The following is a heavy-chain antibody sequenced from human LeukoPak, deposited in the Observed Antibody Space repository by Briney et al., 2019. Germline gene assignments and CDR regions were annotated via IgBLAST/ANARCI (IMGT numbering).Heavy chain of an antibody. V-gene: IGHV3-30*18. CDR2: ISYDGGNK. D-gene: IGHD6-13*01. Sequence: GSLRLSCAASGFTFSSYGMHWVRQAPGKGLEWVAVISYDGGNKYYADSVKGRFTISRDNSKNTLYLQMNSLRAEDTAVYYCAKPLFLAAAGTGSFDYWGQGTLVTVSS. CDR3: AKPLFLAAAGTGSFDY. J-gene: IGHJ4*02. CDR1: GFTFSSYG.